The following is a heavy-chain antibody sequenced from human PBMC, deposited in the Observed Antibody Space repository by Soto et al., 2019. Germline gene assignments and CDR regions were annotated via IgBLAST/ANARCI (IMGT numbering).Heavy chain of an antibody. CDR2: IYYSGST. J-gene: IGHJ4*02. D-gene: IGHD6-13*01. CDR3: ARAPGAGIAADVFDY. Sequence: QVQLQESGPGLVKPSQTLSLTCTVSGGSISSGDYYWSWIRQPPGKGLEWIGYIYYSGSTYYNPSLKSRVTISVDTSKNQFSLKLSSVTAADTAVYYCARAPGAGIAADVFDYWGQGTLVTVSS. V-gene: IGHV4-30-4*01. CDR1: GGSISSGDYY.